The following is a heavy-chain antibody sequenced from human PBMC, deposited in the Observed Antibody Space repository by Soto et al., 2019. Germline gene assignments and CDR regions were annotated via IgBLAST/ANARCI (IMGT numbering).Heavy chain of an antibody. Sequence: SETLSLTCAVSGGSISSGGYSWSWIRQPPGKGLEWIGYIYHSGSTYYNPSLKSRVTISVDRSKNQFSLKLSSVTAADTAVYYCASEYYYGSGTDFWGQGTLVTVSS. J-gene: IGHJ4*02. CDR3: ASEYYYGSGTDF. CDR1: GGSISSGGYS. D-gene: IGHD3-10*01. V-gene: IGHV4-30-2*01. CDR2: IYHSGST.